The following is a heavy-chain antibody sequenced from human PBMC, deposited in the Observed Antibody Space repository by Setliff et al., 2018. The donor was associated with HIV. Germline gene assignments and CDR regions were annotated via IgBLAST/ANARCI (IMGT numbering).Heavy chain of an antibody. V-gene: IGHV1-69*13. J-gene: IGHJ4*02. CDR1: GGTFSSYA. CDR3: ARGGVYYYDSSGWSMDY. D-gene: IGHD3-22*01. CDR2: IIPVFGTT. Sequence: ASVKVSCKASGGTFSSYAISWVRQAPGQGLDWMGGIIPVFGTTNYAQKFQGRVTITADESTSTAYMELSSLRSEDTAVYYRARGGVYYYDSSGWSMDYWGQGTLVTVSS.